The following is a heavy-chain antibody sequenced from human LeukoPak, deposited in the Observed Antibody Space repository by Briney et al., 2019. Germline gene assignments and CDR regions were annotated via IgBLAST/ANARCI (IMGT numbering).Heavy chain of an antibody. CDR2: IYTSGST. CDR3: SGDIYGGNSYYFDY. CDR1: GGSISSYY. J-gene: IGHJ4*02. D-gene: IGHD4-23*01. Sequence: SETLSLTCTVSGGSISSYYWSWIRQPAGKGLEWIGRIYTSGSTNYNPSLKSRVTMSVDTSKNQFSLNLSSVTAADTSRYYGSGDIYGGNSYYFDYWGRGTLVTVSS. V-gene: IGHV4-4*07.